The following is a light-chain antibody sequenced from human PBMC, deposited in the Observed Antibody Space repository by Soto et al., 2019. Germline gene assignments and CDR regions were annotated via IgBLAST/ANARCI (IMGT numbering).Light chain of an antibody. CDR2: DVS. J-gene: IGLJ2*01. CDR1: SSAVGAYNY. V-gene: IGLV2-14*03. Sequence: QSALTQPASVSGSPGQSITISCTGTSSAVGAYNYVSWYQQHPGKAPKVMIFDVSNRPSGVSNRFSGSKSGNTASLTISGLQAGDEADYYCSSYTSSGTLVFGGGTKLTVL. CDR3: SSYTSSGTLV.